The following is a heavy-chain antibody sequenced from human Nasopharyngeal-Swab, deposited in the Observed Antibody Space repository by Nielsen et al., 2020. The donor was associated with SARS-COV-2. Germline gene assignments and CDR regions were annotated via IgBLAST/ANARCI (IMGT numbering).Heavy chain of an antibody. J-gene: IGHJ4*02. CDR1: GFTFSSYA. Sequence: LSLTCAASGFTFSSYAMSWVRQAPGKGLEWVSAISGSGGSTYYADSVKGRSTISRDNSKNTLYLQMNSLRAEDTAVYYCAKDSVFRVGATSYFDYWGQGTLVTVSS. D-gene: IGHD1-26*01. V-gene: IGHV3-23*01. CDR2: ISGSGGST. CDR3: AKDSVFRVGATSYFDY.